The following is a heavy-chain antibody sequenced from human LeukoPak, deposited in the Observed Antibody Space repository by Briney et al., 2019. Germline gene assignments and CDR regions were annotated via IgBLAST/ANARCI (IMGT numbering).Heavy chain of an antibody. CDR1: GFTFSNAW. CDR2: IKSKTDGGTT. Sequence: PGGSLRLSCAASGFTFSNAWMSWVCQAPGKGLEWVGRIKSKTDGGTTDYAAPVKGRFTISRDDSKNTLYLQMNSLKTEDTAVYYCTTDRELWLRIDYWGQGTLVTVSS. J-gene: IGHJ4*02. D-gene: IGHD5-18*01. CDR3: TTDRELWLRIDY. V-gene: IGHV3-15*01.